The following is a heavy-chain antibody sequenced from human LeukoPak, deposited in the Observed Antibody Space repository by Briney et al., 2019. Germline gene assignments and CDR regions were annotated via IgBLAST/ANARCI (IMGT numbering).Heavy chain of an antibody. CDR1: RFTFTSYA. CDR2: ISGSGGSA. V-gene: IGHV3-23*01. J-gene: IGHJ5*02. CDR3: AKFAGTSAHLEKWLRFGDNWFDP. Sequence: GGSLRLSCAASRFTFTSYAMSWVRQAPGKGLEWVSGISGSGGSAYYADSVKGRFTISRDNSRSTVYLQMINLRDEDTAIYYCAKFAGTSAHLEKWLRFGDNWFDPWGQGTLATVSS. D-gene: IGHD5-12*01.